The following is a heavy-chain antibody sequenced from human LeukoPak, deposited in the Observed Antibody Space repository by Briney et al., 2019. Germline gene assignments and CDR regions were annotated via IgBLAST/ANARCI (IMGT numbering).Heavy chain of an antibody. CDR3: ARDAPHYGDYGSSLSMDV. CDR1: GFTFSSYA. CDR2: IFGSGGST. D-gene: IGHD4-17*01. V-gene: IGHV3-23*01. J-gene: IGHJ6*02. Sequence: QPGGSLRLSCAASGFTFSSYAMYWVRQAPGKGLEWVSGIFGSGGSTHYADSVKGRFTISRDNSKNTVYLQMNSLRAEDTAVYYCARDAPHYGDYGSSLSMDVWGQGTTVTVSS.